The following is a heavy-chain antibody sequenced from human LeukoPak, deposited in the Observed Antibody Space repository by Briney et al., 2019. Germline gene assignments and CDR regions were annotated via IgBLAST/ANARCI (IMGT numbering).Heavy chain of an antibody. J-gene: IGHJ6*02. CDR3: ARGREWLVLGNYYGMDV. CDR2: IGGSGGDT. CDR1: GFTFSNYA. Sequence: PGGSLRLSCAASGFTFSNYAMSWVRQAPGKGLEWVSGIGGSGGDTYYADSVKGRFTISRDNSKDTLYLQMNSLRAEDTAVYYCARGREWLVLGNYYGMDVWGQGTTVTVSS. D-gene: IGHD6-19*01. V-gene: IGHV3-23*01.